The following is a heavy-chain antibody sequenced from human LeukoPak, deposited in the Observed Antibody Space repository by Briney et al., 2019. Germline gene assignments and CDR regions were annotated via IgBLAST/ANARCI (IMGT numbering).Heavy chain of an antibody. CDR3: ARDPVMTTVTDVGY. V-gene: IGHV4-59*01. D-gene: IGHD4-17*01. Sequence: PSETLSLTCTVTGGSISSYYWSWIRQPPGKGLEWIGYVYYSGGTNYNPSLKSRVTISVDTSKNQFSLKLSSVTAADTAMYYCARDPVMTTVTDVGYWGQGTLVTVSS. CDR1: GGSISSYY. CDR2: VYYSGGT. J-gene: IGHJ4*02.